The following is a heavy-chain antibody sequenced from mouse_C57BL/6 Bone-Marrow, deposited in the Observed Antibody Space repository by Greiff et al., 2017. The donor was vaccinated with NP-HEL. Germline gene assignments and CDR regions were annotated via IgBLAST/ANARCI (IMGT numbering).Heavy chain of an antibody. CDR1: GYTFTSSG. D-gene: IGHD1-1*01. V-gene: IGHV1-81*01. CDR2: IYPRSGNT. J-gene: IGHJ3*01. CDR3: ARVLKYYGSSYAWFAY. Sequence: VQLQQSGAELARPGASVKLSCKASGYTFTSSGISWVKQRTGQGLEWIGEIYPRSGNTYYNEKFKGKATLTAGKSSSTAYMELRSLTSEDSAVYFCARVLKYYGSSYAWFAYWGQGNLVTVTA.